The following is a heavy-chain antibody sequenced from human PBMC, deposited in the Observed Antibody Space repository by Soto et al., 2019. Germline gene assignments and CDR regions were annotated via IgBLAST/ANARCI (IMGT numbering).Heavy chain of an antibody. CDR2: ISGSGGST. V-gene: IGHV3-23*01. CDR3: AKEGVGYYDFWSGHRPEYYFDY. CDR1: GFTFSSYA. D-gene: IGHD3-3*01. J-gene: IGHJ4*02. Sequence: GGSLRLSCAASGFTFSSYAMSWVRQAPGKGLEWVSAISGSGGSTYYADSMKGRFTISRDNSKNTLYLQMNSLRAEDTAVYYCAKEGVGYYDFWSGHRPEYYFDYWGQGTLVTVSS.